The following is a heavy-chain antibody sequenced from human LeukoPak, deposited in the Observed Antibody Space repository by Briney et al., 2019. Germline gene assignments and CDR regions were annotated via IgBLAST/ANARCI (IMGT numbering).Heavy chain of an antibody. D-gene: IGHD1-1*01. V-gene: IGHV3-15*01. CDR2: IKRKSDGGTS. CDR3: AKDLSNWNDVTTPDY. CDR1: GFAFSDAW. J-gene: IGHJ4*02. Sequence: GGSLRLSCTASGFAFSDAWMSWVRQAPGKGLEWVGRIKRKSDGGTSDYAAPVKGRFTVSRDNSKNTLYLQMNSLRAEDTAVYYCAKDLSNWNDVTTPDYWGQGTLVTVSS.